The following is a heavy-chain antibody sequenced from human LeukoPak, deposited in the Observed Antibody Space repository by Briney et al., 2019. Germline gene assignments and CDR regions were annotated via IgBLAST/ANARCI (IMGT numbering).Heavy chain of an antibody. Sequence: GGSLRLSCAASGFTFSSYGMHWVRQAPGKGLKWVAVISYDGSNKYYADSVKGRFTISRDNSKNTLYLQMNSLRAEDTAVYYCARAHYYGSGSYYQYFQHWGQGTLVTVSS. CDR1: GFTFSSYG. CDR3: ARAHYYGSGSYYQYFQH. D-gene: IGHD3-10*01. V-gene: IGHV3-30*03. J-gene: IGHJ1*01. CDR2: ISYDGSNK.